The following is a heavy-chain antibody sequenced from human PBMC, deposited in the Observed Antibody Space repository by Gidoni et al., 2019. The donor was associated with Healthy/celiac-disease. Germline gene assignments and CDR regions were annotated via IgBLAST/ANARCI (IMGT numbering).Heavy chain of an antibody. V-gene: IGHV4-61*07. Sequence: IRQPPGKGLEWIGYIYYSGSTNYNPSLKSRVTISVDTSKNQFSLKLSSVTAADTAVYYCARRLWFGDFDYWGQGTLVTVSS. CDR3: ARRLWFGDFDY. J-gene: IGHJ4*02. D-gene: IGHD3-10*01. CDR2: IYYSGST.